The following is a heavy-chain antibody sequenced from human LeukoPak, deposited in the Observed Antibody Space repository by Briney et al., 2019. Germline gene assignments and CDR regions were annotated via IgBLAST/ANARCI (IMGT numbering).Heavy chain of an antibody. CDR1: GYTFTAYY. CDR3: ARGNYFDSSGVDAFDP. J-gene: IGHJ3*01. CDR2: LNTNSGGT. Sequence: ASVKVSCKASGYTFTAYYMHWVRQAPGQGLEWMGRLNTNSGGTDYGQKFRGRVTMTRDTSTNTAYLDVRRLRSDDTATYYCARGNYFDSSGVDAFDPWGQGTKVAVSS. V-gene: IGHV1-2*06. D-gene: IGHD3-22*01.